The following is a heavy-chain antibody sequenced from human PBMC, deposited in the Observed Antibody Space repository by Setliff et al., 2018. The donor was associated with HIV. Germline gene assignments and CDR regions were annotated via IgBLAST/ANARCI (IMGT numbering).Heavy chain of an antibody. Sequence: ASVKVSCKASGGTFSSYGISWVRQAPGQGLEWMGWISAHNGNTNYAQKLQGRVTISRDTPTSAAYMELRSLRSDDTAVYYCARDRTQYYDSSGYTDYWGQGTLVTVSS. D-gene: IGHD3-22*01. CDR2: ISAHNGNT. CDR3: ARDRTQYYDSSGYTDY. J-gene: IGHJ4*02. V-gene: IGHV1-18*01. CDR1: GGTFSSYG.